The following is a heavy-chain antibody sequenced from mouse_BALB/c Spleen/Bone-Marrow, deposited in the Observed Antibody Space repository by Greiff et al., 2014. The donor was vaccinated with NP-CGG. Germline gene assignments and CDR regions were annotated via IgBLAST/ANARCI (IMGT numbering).Heavy chain of an antibody. V-gene: IGHV1-7*01. CDR3: AMQIPTIHYAMDY. J-gene: IGHJ4*01. CDR2: INPSTGYT. D-gene: IGHD1-1*01. Sequence: QVQLQQSGAELAKPGASVKMSCKASGHTFTSYWMHWVKQRPGQGLEWIGYINPSTGYTEYNQKFKDKATLTADKSSSTAYMQLSSVTSEYSAVYYCAMQIPTIHYAMDYWGQGTSVTVSS. CDR1: GHTFTSYW.